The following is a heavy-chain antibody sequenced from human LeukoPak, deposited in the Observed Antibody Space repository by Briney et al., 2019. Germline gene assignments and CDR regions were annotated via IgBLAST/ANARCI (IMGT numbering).Heavy chain of an antibody. J-gene: IGHJ4*02. CDR2: IRYDGSKK. CDR3: AKGWDYYIDY. CDR1: GFTFSSYW. V-gene: IGHV3-30*02. Sequence: GGSLRLSCAASGFTFSSYWMSWVRQAPGKGLEWVAFIRYDGSKKDYAESVKGRFSTSRDNTKNTLYLQVNTLRPEDTAVYYCAKGWDYYIDYWGQGTLVTVSS. D-gene: IGHD1-26*01.